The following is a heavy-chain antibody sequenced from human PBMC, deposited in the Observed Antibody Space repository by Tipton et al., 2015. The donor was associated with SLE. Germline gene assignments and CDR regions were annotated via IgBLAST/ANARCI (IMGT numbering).Heavy chain of an antibody. CDR3: ARGGPTQPPYASGINY. J-gene: IGHJ4*02. V-gene: IGHV3-30*03. Sequence: SLRLSCVGSGFTFSNYAMHWVRQAPGKGLEWLTLISYDGGTIHYADSVKGRFTISRVNSESTLTVYLQMSSLRVEDTAVYYCARGGPTQPPYASGINYWGQGTLVTVSS. CDR1: GFTFSNYA. D-gene: IGHD2-2*01. CDR2: ISYDGGTI.